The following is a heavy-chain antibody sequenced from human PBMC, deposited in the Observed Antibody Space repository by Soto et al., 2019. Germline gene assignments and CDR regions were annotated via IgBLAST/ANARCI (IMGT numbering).Heavy chain of an antibody. Sequence: GGSLRLSCAASGFTFSSYAMHWVRQAPGKGLEYVSAISSNGGSTYYANSVKGRFTISRDNSKNTLYLQMGSLRAEDMAVYYCARAAKHFWSGNFDYWGQGTLATVSS. V-gene: IGHV3-64*01. CDR1: GFTFSSYA. J-gene: IGHJ4*02. CDR2: ISSNGGST. CDR3: ARAAKHFWSGNFDY. D-gene: IGHD3-3*02.